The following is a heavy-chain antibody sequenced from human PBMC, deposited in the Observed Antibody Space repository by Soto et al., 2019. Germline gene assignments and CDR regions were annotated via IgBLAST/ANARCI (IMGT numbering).Heavy chain of an antibody. V-gene: IGHV3-48*02. Sequence: PVVSLRLSCAASAFTFSTLSVLWVRQARGKGLSWLSYMEGSGGSISYADSVKRRFTSSRDNGKNTLYLQMSSPRDEDTAVYYCARDRAWSFDAWGEG. CDR3: ARDRAWSFDA. CDR2: MEGSGGSI. J-gene: IGHJ4*02. CDR1: AFTFSTLS. D-gene: IGHD2-15*01.